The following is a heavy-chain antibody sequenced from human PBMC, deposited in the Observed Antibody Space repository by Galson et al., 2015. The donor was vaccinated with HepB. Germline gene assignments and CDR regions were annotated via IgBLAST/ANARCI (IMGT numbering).Heavy chain of an antibody. J-gene: IGHJ6*02. Sequence: SVKVSCKAVGYTFTDYDINWVRQAAGQGPEWMGWMNPYSGNTGYAQKFQGRVTMTRDTSMSTAYMELSNLRSEDTAVYFCARGGGDYGAYVPSGMDVWGQGATVTVTS. V-gene: IGHV1-8*01. CDR1: GYTFTDYD. CDR3: ARGGGDYGAYVPSGMDV. D-gene: IGHD4-17*01. CDR2: MNPYSGNT.